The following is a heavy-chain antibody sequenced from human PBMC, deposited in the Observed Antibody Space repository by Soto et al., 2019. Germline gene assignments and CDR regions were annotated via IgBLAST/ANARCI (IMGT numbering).Heavy chain of an antibody. Sequence: EVQLLESGGGLVQAGGSLRPSCAASGFTFSRDGMSWVRQAPGKGLEWVSLITDNGGSTYYADSVKGRFTISRDNTKNTLFLQMNSLRAEDTAVYYCAKERATTTAFDYWGQGALVTVSS. CDR1: GFTFSRDG. D-gene: IGHD4-17*01. J-gene: IGHJ4*02. CDR3: AKERATTTAFDY. CDR2: ITDNGGST. V-gene: IGHV3-23*01.